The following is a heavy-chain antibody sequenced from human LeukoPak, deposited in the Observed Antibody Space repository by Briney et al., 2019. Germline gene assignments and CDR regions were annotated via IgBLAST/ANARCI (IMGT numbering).Heavy chain of an antibody. Sequence: SETLSLTCTVSGGSISSGGYYWSWIRQHPGKGLERIGYIYYSGSTYYNPSLKSRVTISVDTSKNQFSLKLSSVTAADTAVYYCARVAICSSTSCYTRPFTGWFDPWGQGTLVTVSS. CDR1: GGSISSGGYY. V-gene: IGHV4-31*03. CDR3: ARVAICSSTSCYTRPFTGWFDP. CDR2: IYYSGST. D-gene: IGHD2-2*02. J-gene: IGHJ5*02.